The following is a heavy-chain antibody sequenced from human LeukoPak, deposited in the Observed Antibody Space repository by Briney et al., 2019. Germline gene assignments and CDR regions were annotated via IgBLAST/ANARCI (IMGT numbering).Heavy chain of an antibody. CDR1: GFTFSSYS. J-gene: IGHJ6*03. V-gene: IGHV3-21*01. CDR2: INSSNRNI. CDR3: ARGPIAAAGRFYYYYMDV. D-gene: IGHD6-13*01. Sequence: GGSLRLSCAASGFTFSSYSMIWVRQAPGKGLEWVSSINSSNRNIYYADSVKGRFTISRDNAKNSLYLQMNSLRAEDTAVYYCARGPIAAAGRFYYYYMDVWGKGTTVTVSS.